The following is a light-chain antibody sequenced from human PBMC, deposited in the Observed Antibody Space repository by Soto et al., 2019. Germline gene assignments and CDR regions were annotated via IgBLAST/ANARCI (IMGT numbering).Light chain of an antibody. CDR3: QQSGLT. V-gene: IGKV3-20*01. CDR1: QSVSSSY. J-gene: IGKJ4*01. CDR2: GAS. Sequence: EIVLTQSPGTLSLSPGERATLSCRASQSVSSSYLAWYQQKPGQAPRLLIYGASSRATGIPDRFSGSGSGTDFTLTINRLEPEDFAVYYCQQSGLTFGGGTKVEIK.